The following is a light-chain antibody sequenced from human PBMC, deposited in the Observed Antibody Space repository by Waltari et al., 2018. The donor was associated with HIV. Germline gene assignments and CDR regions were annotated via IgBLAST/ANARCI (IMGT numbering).Light chain of an antibody. CDR3: SSYTTSSVV. V-gene: IGLV2-14*01. J-gene: IGLJ2*01. CDR1: NSAVGYYNY. Sequence: QSALTQPASVSGSPGQSITISCTGTNSAVGYYNYVSWYQQRPGKAPKLMIYEVSNRPSGVSNRFSGSKSGNTASLTISGLQAEDEADYYCSSYTTSSVVFGGGTKLTVL. CDR2: EVS.